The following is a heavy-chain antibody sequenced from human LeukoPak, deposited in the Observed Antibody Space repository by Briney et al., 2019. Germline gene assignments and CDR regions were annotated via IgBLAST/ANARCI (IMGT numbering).Heavy chain of an antibody. J-gene: IGHJ4*02. CDR3: ARDCSSTSCYDY. D-gene: IGHD2-2*01. CDR1: GGSISSYY. V-gene: IGHV4-59*01. Sequence: SETLSLTCTVSGGSISSYYWSWIRQPPGKRLEWIGYIYYSGSTNYNPSLKSRVTISVDTSKNQFSLKLSSVTAADTAVYYCARDCSSTSCYDYWGQGTLVTVSS. CDR2: IYYSGST.